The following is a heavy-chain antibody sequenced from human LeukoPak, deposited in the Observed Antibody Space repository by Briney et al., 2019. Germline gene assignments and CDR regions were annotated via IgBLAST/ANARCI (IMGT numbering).Heavy chain of an antibody. D-gene: IGHD1-26*01. CDR1: GGSISSGGYY. J-gene: IGHJ6*03. CDR3: ASSIVRGYYYMDV. CDR2: IYYSGST. Sequence: PSETLSLTCTVSGGSISSGGYYWSWIRQHPGKGLEWIGYIYYSGSTYYNPSLKSRVTISVDTSKNQFSLKLSSVTAADTAVYYCASSIVRGYYYMDVWGKGTTVTVSS. V-gene: IGHV4-31*03.